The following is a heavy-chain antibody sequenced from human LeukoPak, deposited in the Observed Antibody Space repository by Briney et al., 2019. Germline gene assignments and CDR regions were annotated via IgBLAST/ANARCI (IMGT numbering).Heavy chain of an antibody. D-gene: IGHD4-23*01. V-gene: IGHV4-59*08. CDR2: IDYSGTT. J-gene: IGHJ4*02. Sequence: PSETLSLTCTVSGDSISTYYWIWIRQPPGKGLEWIGYIDYSGTTAYNPSLNGRVPVSLAASKNQFSLKLRSVTAADPAAYYCARLNGGNWGPGILVTVSS. CDR1: GDSISTYY. CDR3: ARLNGGN.